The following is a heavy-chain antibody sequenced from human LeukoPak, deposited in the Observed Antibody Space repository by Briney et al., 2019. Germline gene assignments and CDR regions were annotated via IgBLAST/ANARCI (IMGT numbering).Heavy chain of an antibody. D-gene: IGHD6-19*01. Sequence: PSETLSLTCTVSGGSISTYYWSWIRQPPGKGLEWIGYIYYTGSTSYNPSLKSRVTMSVDTSKNQFSLKLSSVTAADTAVYYCARETDIAVAGYYYYYMDVWGKGATVTISS. CDR1: GGSISTYY. V-gene: IGHV4-59*12. CDR2: IYYTGST. J-gene: IGHJ6*03. CDR3: ARETDIAVAGYYYYYMDV.